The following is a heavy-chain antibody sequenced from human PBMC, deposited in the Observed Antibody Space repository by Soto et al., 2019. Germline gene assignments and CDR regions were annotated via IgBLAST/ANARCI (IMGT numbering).Heavy chain of an antibody. CDR2: IYYSGST. CDR3: AREHGQNYGYWFDP. Sequence: SDTLSLTCTVSGGSFSNYYWCWIRQAPGKGLEWIGYIYYSGSTNYNPSLKSRVTMSIDTSTNQFSLKLSSVTAADTAVYYCAREHGQNYGYWFDPWGQGTLVTVSS. CDR1: GGSFSNYY. D-gene: IGHD3-10*01. J-gene: IGHJ5*02. V-gene: IGHV4-59*01.